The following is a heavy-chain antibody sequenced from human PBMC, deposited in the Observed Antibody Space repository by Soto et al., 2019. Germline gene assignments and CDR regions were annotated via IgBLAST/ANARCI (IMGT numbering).Heavy chain of an antibody. Sequence: LRLSCAASGFTFSNYTMEWVRQAPGKGLDWLSSISRSSTNIFYADSVKGRFTVPRDNANNVLYLQINSLSAEDTAIYYCARDLKVAASNSYFYYGMDVWGQGTTVTVSS. CDR2: ISRSSTNI. CDR3: ARDLKVAASNSYFYYGMDV. V-gene: IGHV3-21*01. CDR1: GFTFSNYT. J-gene: IGHJ6*02. D-gene: IGHD6-19*01.